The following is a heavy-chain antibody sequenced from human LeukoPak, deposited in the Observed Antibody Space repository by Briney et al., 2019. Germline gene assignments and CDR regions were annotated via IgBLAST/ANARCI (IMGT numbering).Heavy chain of an antibody. Sequence: GESLKISCKGSGYSFTSYWIGWVRQMPGKGLEWMGIIYPGDSDTRYSPSFQGQVTISADKSISTAYLQWSSLKASDTAMYYCARQIVVVTAIPMDTGWFDPWGQGTLVTVSS. V-gene: IGHV5-51*01. J-gene: IGHJ5*02. CDR3: ARQIVVVTAIPMDTGWFDP. D-gene: IGHD2-21*02. CDR1: GYSFTSYW. CDR2: IYPGDSDT.